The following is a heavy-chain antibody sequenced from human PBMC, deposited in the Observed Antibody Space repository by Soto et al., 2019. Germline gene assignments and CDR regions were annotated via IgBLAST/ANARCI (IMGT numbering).Heavy chain of an antibody. Sequence: SETLSLTCTVSGGSISSSSYYWGWIRQPPGKGLEWIGSIYYSGSTYYNPSLKSRVTISVDTSKNQFSLKLSSVTAADTAVYYCARNGYYYYSSCYQKTDAFDIWGQGTMVTVSS. D-gene: IGHD3-22*01. J-gene: IGHJ3*02. CDR1: GGSISSSSYY. V-gene: IGHV4-39*01. CDR2: IYYSGST. CDR3: ARNGYYYYSSCYQKTDAFDI.